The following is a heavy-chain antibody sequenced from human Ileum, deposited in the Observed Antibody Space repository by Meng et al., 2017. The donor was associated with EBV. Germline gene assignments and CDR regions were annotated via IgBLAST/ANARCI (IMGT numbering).Heavy chain of an antibody. CDR1: GFTFSSYW. J-gene: IGHJ4*02. CDR2: TNEDGRIT. V-gene: IGHV3-74*01. CDR3: SRDLAGSDDD. D-gene: IGHD6-25*01. Sequence: VQWVVSGGAFVQPGGSLRLSCAASGFTFSSYWMHWVRQAPGQGLVWVSRTNEDGRITNYADSVKGRFTISRDNTKNTLYLQMNSLRAEDTAVYFCSRDLAGSDDDWGQGTLVTVSS.